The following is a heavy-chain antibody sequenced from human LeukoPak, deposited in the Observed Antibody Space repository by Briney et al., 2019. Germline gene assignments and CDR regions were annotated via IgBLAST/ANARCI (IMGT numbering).Heavy chain of an antibody. CDR3: ASENYYDSSGYYDY. Sequence: GGSLRLSCAASGFTFSSYWMSWVRQAPGKGLEWVANIKQDGSEKYYVDSVKGRFTISRDNAKNPLYLQMNSLRAEDTAVYYCASENYYDSSGYYDYWGQGTLVTVSS. D-gene: IGHD3-22*01. V-gene: IGHV3-7*01. CDR2: IKQDGSEK. J-gene: IGHJ4*02. CDR1: GFTFSSYW.